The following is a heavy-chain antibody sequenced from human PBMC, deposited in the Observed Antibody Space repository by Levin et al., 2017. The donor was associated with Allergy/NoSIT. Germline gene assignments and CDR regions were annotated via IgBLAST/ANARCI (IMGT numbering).Heavy chain of an antibody. D-gene: IGHD6-25*01. CDR3: VRRRSLQRARDYFDS. V-gene: IGHV4-30-4*01. CDR2: IFYSGGT. J-gene: IGHJ4*01. Sequence: SETLSLTCTVSGDSISSVNDYWSWIRQPPGTGLEWISDIFYSGGTHYNPSLKSRGIISVDTSMNQFALTLTSVTAADTAVYYCVRRRSLQRARDYFDSWGQGILVTVSS. CDR1: GDSISSVNDY.